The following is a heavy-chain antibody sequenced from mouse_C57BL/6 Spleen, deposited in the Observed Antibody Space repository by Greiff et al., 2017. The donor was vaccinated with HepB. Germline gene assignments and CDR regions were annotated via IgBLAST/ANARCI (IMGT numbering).Heavy chain of an antibody. J-gene: IGHJ3*01. CDR2: ISDGGSYT. D-gene: IGHD2-4*01. CDR3: ASGDDYDEEPAWFAY. Sequence: EVKLVESGGGLVKPGGSLKLSCAASGFTFSSYAMSWVRQTPEKRLEWVATISDGGSYTYYPDNVKGRFTISRDNAKNNRYLQMSHLKSEDTAMYYCASGDDYDEEPAWFAYWGQGTLVTVSA. V-gene: IGHV5-4*03. CDR1: GFTFSSYA.